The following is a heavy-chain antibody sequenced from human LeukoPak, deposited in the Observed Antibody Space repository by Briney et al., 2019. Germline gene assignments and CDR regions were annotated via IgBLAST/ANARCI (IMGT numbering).Heavy chain of an antibody. CDR1: GYTFTSYG. V-gene: IGHV1-18*01. CDR2: ISAYNGNT. J-gene: IGHJ4*02. CDR3: AREGWVFGSSRVDY. Sequence: GASVTVSCKASGYTFTSYGISWVRQAPGQGLEWMGWISAYNGNTNYAQKLQGRVTMTTDTSTSTAYMELRSLRSDDTAVYYCAREGWVFGSSRVDYWGQGTLVTVSS. D-gene: IGHD6-6*01.